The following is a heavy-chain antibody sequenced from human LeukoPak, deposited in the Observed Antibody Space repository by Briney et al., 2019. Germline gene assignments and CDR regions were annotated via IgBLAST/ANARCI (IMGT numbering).Heavy chain of an antibody. CDR2: ISAYNGNT. Sequence: ASVKVSCKASGYTFTSYYMHWVRQAPGQGLEWMGWISAYNGNTNYAQKLQGRVTMTTDTSTSTAYMELRSLRSDDTAVYYCAGDSLANFDYWGQGTLVTVS. CDR3: AGDSLANFDY. CDR1: GYTFTSYY. V-gene: IGHV1-18*04. J-gene: IGHJ4*02.